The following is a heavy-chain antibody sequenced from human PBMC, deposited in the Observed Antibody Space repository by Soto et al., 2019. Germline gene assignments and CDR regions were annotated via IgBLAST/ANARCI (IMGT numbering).Heavy chain of an antibody. CDR1: GFTFYNYA. J-gene: IGHJ4*02. CDR2: ISASGGSA. CDR3: ARDEGYYDSSGYPGH. V-gene: IGHV3-23*01. Sequence: DVQLLESGGGLVRPGGSLRLSCAASGFTFYNYAMNWVRQAPGKGLEWVSVISASGGSAYYADSVQGRFIISRDNSKNTLYLQMNSLRAEDTAVYYCARDEGYYDSSGYPGHWGQGTLVTVSS. D-gene: IGHD3-22*01.